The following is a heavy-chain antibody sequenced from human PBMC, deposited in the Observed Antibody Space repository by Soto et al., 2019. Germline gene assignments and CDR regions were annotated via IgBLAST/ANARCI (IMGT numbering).Heavy chain of an antibody. V-gene: IGHV3-33*01. J-gene: IGHJ4*02. CDR3: ARDRVGATSGSYFDY. CDR1: GFTFSSYG. D-gene: IGHD3-10*01. CDR2: IWYDGSNK. Sequence: QVQLVESGGGVVQPGRSLRLSCAASGFTFSSYGMHWVRQAPGKGLEWVAVIWYDGSNKYYADSVKGRFTISRDNSKNTLYLQMTSLRAEDTAVYYWARDRVGATSGSYFDYWGQGTLVTVCS.